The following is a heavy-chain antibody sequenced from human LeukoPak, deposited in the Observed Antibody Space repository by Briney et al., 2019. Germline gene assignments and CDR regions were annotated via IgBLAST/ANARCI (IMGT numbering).Heavy chain of an antibody. CDR3: AKGRGYRDWIGY. J-gene: IGHJ4*02. CDR2: IRYDGSNK. CDR1: GVTFSSYS. V-gene: IGHV3-30*02. Sequence: PGGSLRLSCAASGVTFSSYSMNWVRQAPGKGLEWVAFIRYDGSNKYYADSVKGRFTISRDNSKNTLYLQMNSLRAEDTAVYYCAKGRGYRDWIGYWGQGTLVTVSS. D-gene: IGHD5-12*01.